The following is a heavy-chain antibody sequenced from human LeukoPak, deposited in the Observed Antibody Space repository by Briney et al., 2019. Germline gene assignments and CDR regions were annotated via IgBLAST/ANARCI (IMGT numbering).Heavy chain of an antibody. CDR2: INSDGSRT. D-gene: IGHD4-23*01. J-gene: IGHJ4*02. CDR1: GFTFSSYW. V-gene: IGHV3-74*01. Sequence: PGGSLRLSCAASGFTFSSYWMHWVRQAPGKGLGWVSRINSDGSRTSYADSVKSRFTISRDNAKNTLYLQMNSLRAEATAVYYCARGTVVPEDYWGQGTLVTVSS. CDR3: ARGTVVPEDY.